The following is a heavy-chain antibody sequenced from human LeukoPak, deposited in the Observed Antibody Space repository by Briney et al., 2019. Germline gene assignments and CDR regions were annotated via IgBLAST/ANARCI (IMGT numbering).Heavy chain of an antibody. V-gene: IGHV5-51*01. J-gene: IGHJ6*03. CDR3: ARLAAAGKVNYYYYYMDV. CDR1: GYSFTSYW. Sequence: GESLKISCKGSGYSFTSYWIGWVRQMPGKGLEWMGIIYPGDSDTRYSPSFQGQVTISADKSISTAYLQWSSLKASDTAMYYCARLAAAGKVNYYYYYMDVWGKGTTVTVSS. D-gene: IGHD6-13*01. CDR2: IYPGDSDT.